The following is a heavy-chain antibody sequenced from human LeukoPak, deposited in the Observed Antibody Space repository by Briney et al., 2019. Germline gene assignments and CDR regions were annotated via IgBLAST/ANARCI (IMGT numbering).Heavy chain of an antibody. V-gene: IGHV4-39*07. CDR3: ARNYYGSGSLAFDY. CDR1: GGSISSSSYY. J-gene: IGHJ4*02. Sequence: PSETLSLTCTVSGGSISSSSYYWGWIRQPPGKGLEWIGSIYYSGSTYYNPSLKSRVTISVDTSKNQFSLKLSSVTAADTSVYYCARNYYGSGSLAFDYWGQGTLVTVSS. D-gene: IGHD3-10*01. CDR2: IYYSGST.